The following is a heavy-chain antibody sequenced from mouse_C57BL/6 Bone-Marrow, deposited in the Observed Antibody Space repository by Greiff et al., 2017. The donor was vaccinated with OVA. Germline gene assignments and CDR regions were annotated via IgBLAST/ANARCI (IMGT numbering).Heavy chain of an antibody. J-gene: IGHJ3*01. CDR3: ARDRLYYPFAY. CDR1: GFTFSSYA. V-gene: IGHV5-4*01. Sequence: DVKLVESGGGLVKPGGSLKLSCAASGFTFSSYAMSWVRQTPEKRLEWVATISDGGGYTYYPDNVKGRFTISRDNAKNNLYLQMSHLKSEDTAMYYCARDRLYYPFAYWGQGTLVTVSA. CDR2: ISDGGGYT. D-gene: IGHD2-1*01.